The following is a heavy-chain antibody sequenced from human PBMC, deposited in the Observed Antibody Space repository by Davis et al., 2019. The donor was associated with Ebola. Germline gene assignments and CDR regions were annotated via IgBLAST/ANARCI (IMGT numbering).Heavy chain of an antibody. V-gene: IGHV4-59*08. J-gene: IGHJ4*02. CDR2: LYHGGGT. Sequence: MPSETLSLTCTVSGGHISGYYWSWIRQPPGKGLEWIGNLYHGGGTNYSPSLKSRLTISVDTSKNQFSLELSSVTAADTGVYYCARGIAVAGAVDYWGQGTLVTVSS. D-gene: IGHD6-19*01. CDR3: ARGIAVAGAVDY. CDR1: GGHISGYY.